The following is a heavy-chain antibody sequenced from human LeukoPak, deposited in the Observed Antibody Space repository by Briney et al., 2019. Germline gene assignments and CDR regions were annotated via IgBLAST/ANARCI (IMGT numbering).Heavy chain of an antibody. Sequence: GGSLRLSCAASGFTFSRYWMSWVRQAPEKGLEWVAIIKQDGSEKNYVDSVKGRFTISRDNAKNSLYLEMNSLRVEDTAVYYCAALHEELDYWGQGTLVTVSS. V-gene: IGHV3-7*03. CDR3: AALHEELDY. J-gene: IGHJ4*02. CDR2: IKQDGSEK. CDR1: GFTFSRYW. D-gene: IGHD1-26*01.